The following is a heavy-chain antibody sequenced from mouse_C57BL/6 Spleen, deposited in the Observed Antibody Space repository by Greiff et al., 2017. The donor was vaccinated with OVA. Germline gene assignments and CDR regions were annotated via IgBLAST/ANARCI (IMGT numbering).Heavy chain of an antibody. CDR2: IYPGAGDT. V-gene: IGHV1-82*01. CDR3: ARGWCDY. D-gene: IGHD1-1*02. Sequence: VQLQQSGPELVKPGASVKISCKASGYAFSSSWMNWVKQRPGKGLEWIGRIYPGAGDTNYNGKFKGKATLTADKSSSTAYMQRSSLTSEDTAVYFCARGWCDYGGQGTTLTVSS. CDR1: GYAFSSSW. J-gene: IGHJ2*01.